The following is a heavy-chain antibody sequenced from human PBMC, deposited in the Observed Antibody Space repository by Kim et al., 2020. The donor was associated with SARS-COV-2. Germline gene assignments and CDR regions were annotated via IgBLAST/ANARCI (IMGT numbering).Heavy chain of an antibody. CDR3: VKDLGYCSSTSCPSQADY. J-gene: IGHJ4*02. CDR1: GFTFSSYA. D-gene: IGHD2-2*01. CDR2: ISSNGGST. V-gene: IGHV3-64D*06. Sequence: GGSLRLSCSASGFTFSSYAMHWVRQAPGKGLEYVSAISSNGGSTYYADSVKGRFTISRDNSKNTLYLQMSSLRAEDTAVYYCVKDLGYCSSTSCPSQADYWGQGTLVTVSS.